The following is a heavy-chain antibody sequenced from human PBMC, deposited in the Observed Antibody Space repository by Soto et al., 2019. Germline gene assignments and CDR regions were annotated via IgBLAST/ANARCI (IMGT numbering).Heavy chain of an antibody. CDR3: AKVSLGATTITDYYYYGLDV. V-gene: IGHV3-23*01. J-gene: IGHJ6*02. D-gene: IGHD1-26*01. CDR1: GFTFSSYA. Sequence: PGGSLRLSCAASGFTFSSYAMNWVRQAPGKGLEWVSAISSGGGNTYYADSVEGRVTISRDNSKNTLYLQMNSLRAEDTAVYYCAKVSLGATTITDYYYYGLDVWGQGTTVTVSS. CDR2: ISSGGGNT.